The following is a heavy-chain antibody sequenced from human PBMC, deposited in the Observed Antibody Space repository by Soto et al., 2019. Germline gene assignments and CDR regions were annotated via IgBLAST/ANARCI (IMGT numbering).Heavy chain of an antibody. V-gene: IGHV3-7*03. CDR3: ARDPLWFGSPREWFDP. CDR1: GFTFSSYW. Sequence: EVQLVESGGGLVQPGGSLRLSCAASGFTFSSYWMSWVRQAPGKGLEWVANIKQDGSEKYYVDSVTGRFTISRDNAKNSLYLQRNSLRAEDTAVYYCARDPLWFGSPREWFDPWGQGTLVTVSS. CDR2: IKQDGSEK. D-gene: IGHD3-10*01. J-gene: IGHJ5*02.